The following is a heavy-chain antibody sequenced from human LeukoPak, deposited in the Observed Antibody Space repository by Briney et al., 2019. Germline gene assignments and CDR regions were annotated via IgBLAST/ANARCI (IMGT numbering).Heavy chain of an antibody. V-gene: IGHV1-69*05. D-gene: IGHD6-19*01. CDR3: ARDPPSGWYPFDY. CDR1: GGTFSSYT. Sequence: GSSVKVSCKASGGTFSSYTISWVRQAPGQGLEWMGGIIPIFGTANYAQKFQGRVTITTDESTSTAYMELSSLRSEDTAVYYCARDPPSGWYPFDYWGQGTLVTVSS. J-gene: IGHJ4*02. CDR2: IIPIFGTA.